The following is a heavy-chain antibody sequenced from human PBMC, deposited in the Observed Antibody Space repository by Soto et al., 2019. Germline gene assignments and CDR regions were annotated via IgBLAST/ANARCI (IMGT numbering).Heavy chain of an antibody. CDR3: ATEVDCFFVY. V-gene: IGHV3-7*01. CDR1: RFTSSFYW. J-gene: IGHJ4*02. CDR2: INRDGSNK. D-gene: IGHD2-21*01. Sequence: GGSLRLSCVASRFTSSFYWMCWVRQAPGKGLEWVANINRDGSNKYYVGSVRGRFTISRDSYKNSVDLQMNDLRAEDMSVYYCATEVDCFFVYWGEGTLVTVSS.